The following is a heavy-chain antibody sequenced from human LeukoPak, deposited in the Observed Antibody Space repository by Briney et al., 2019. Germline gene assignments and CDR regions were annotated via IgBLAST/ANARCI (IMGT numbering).Heavy chain of an antibody. J-gene: IGHJ4*02. D-gene: IGHD2-2*01. CDR2: IYYSGST. CDR3: ARHFGGDTVVVPAAPPGTDYFDY. Sequence: PETLSLTCTVSGGSISSSSYYWGWIRQPPGKGLEWIGSIYYSGSTYYNPSLKSRVTISVDTSKNQFSLKLSSVTAADTAVYYCARHFGGDTVVVPAAPPGTDYFDYWGQGTLVTVSS. V-gene: IGHV4-39*01. CDR1: GGSISSSSYY.